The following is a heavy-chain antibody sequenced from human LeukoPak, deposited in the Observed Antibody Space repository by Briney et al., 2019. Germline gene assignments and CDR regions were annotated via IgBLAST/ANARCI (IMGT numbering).Heavy chain of an antibody. CDR1: GAAIISSNW. CDR3: ARDAWTTVVTPLIL. V-gene: IGHV4-4*02. J-gene: IGHJ4*02. D-gene: IGHD4-23*01. Sequence: PSETLSLTCAVSGAAIISSNWWSWVRQPPRKGLEWIGEISHSGSTNYTPSLKSRLTISVDESKNQFSLSLSSVTAADTAVYYCARDAWTTVVTPLILWGQGTLVTVSS. CDR2: ISHSGST.